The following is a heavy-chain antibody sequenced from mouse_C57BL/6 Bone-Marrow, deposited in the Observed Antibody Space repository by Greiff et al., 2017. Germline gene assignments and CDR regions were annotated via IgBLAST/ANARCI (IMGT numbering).Heavy chain of an antibody. CDR2: ISYDGSN. V-gene: IGHV3-6*01. D-gene: IGHD4-1*02. CDR3: ARTTGYYYAMDY. J-gene: IGHJ4*01. Sequence: VQLQQSGPGLVKPSQSLSLTCSVTVYSITSGHYWNWIRQFPGNKLEWMGYISYDGSNNYNPSLKNRISITRDTSKNQFFLKLNSVTTEDTATYYCARTTGYYYAMDYWGQGTSVTVSS. CDR1: VYSITSGHY.